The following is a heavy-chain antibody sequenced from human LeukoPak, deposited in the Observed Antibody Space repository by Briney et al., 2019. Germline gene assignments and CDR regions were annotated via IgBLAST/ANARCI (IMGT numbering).Heavy chain of an antibody. V-gene: IGHV1-69*04. J-gene: IGHJ6*02. D-gene: IGHD2-15*01. CDR3: GRGGFCRGGNCYSGGGGIYGMDV. CDR2: IIPIRNIA. Sequence: SVKVSCKASGYTFTGYYMHWVRQAPGQGLEWMGRIIPIRNIAIYAQKFQGRVTITADKSATTAYMELSSLRSEDTALFYCGRGGFCRGGNCYSGGGGIYGMDVWGQGTTVTVSS. CDR1: GYTFTGYY.